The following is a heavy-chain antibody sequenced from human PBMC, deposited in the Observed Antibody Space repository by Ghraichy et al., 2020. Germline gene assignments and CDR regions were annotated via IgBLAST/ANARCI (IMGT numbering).Heavy chain of an antibody. CDR2: IYYSGST. CDR1: GGSISSSSYY. J-gene: IGHJ6*02. Sequence: SETLSLTCTVSGGSISSSSYYWGWIRQPPGKGLEWIGSIYYSGSTYYNPSLKSRVTISVDTSKNQFSLKLSSVTAADTAVYYCARLKGSIVVVPAANRPYYYYGMDVWGQGTTVTVSS. D-gene: IGHD2-2*01. CDR3: ARLKGSIVVVPAANRPYYYYGMDV. V-gene: IGHV4-39*01.